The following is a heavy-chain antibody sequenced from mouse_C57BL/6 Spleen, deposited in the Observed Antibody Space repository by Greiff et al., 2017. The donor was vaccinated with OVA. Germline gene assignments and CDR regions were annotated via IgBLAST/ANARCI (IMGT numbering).Heavy chain of an antibody. CDR2: IYPGSGNT. J-gene: IGHJ1*03. CDR1: GYTFTDYY. Sequence: VQRVESGPELVKPGASVKISCKASGYTFTDYYINWVKQRPGQGLEWIGWIYPGSGNTKYNEKLKGKATLTVDTSSSTAYMQLSSLTSEDSAVYFCARDYGSSHWYFDVWGTGTTVTVSS. CDR3: ARDYGSSHWYFDV. V-gene: IGHV1-84*01. D-gene: IGHD1-1*01.